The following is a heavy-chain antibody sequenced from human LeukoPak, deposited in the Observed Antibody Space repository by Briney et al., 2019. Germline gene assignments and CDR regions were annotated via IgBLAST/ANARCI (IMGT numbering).Heavy chain of an antibody. V-gene: IGHV4-39*01. D-gene: IGHD3-3*01. CDR2: IYYSGST. J-gene: IGHJ4*02. Sequence: SETLSLTCTVSGGSIRSSSYYWGWIRQPPGKGLEWIGSIYYSGSTYYNPSLKSRVTISVDTSKNQFSLKLSSVTAADTAVYYCATTIPYYDFWSAREYYFDYWGQGTLVTVSS. CDR3: ATTIPYYDFWSAREYYFDY. CDR1: GGSIRSSSYY.